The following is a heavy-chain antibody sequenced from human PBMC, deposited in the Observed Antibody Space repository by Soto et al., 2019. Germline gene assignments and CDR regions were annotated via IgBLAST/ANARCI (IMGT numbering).Heavy chain of an antibody. Sequence: EVQLLESGGGLVQPGGSLRLSCAASGFTFSSYAMSWVRQAPGKGLEWVSAISGSGGSTYYADSVKGRFTISRDNSKNTLYLHMNSLRAEDTAVYYCAKVVGVTPPVDPQYYYYGRDVWGQGTTVTVSS. CDR3: AKVVGVTPPVDPQYYYYGRDV. CDR2: ISGSGGST. V-gene: IGHV3-23*01. J-gene: IGHJ6*02. D-gene: IGHD3-10*01. CDR1: GFTFSSYA.